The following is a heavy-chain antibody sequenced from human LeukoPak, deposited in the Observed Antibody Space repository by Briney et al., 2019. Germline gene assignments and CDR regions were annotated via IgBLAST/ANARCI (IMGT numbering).Heavy chain of an antibody. Sequence: PSETLSLTCTVSGGSISSYYWSWIRQPPGKGLEWIGHIYISGSTNYNPSLKSRVTMSVEKSKNQVSLKLSSVTAADTAVYYCATPTVTTSHFDYWGQGTLVTVSS. CDR1: GGSISSYY. V-gene: IGHV4-4*07. D-gene: IGHD4-17*01. CDR2: IYISGST. CDR3: ATPTVTTSHFDY. J-gene: IGHJ4*02.